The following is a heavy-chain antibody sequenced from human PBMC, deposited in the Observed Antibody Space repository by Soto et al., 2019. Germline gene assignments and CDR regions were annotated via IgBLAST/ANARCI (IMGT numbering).Heavy chain of an antibody. D-gene: IGHD3-3*01. CDR3: ARVYKIFGVVIIPGFVDY. CDR2: INHRGST. CDR1: GGSFSGYY. J-gene: IGHJ4*02. Sequence: PSETQSLTCPVSGGSFSGYYLSWLRQTPGKGLEWLGDINHRGSTNYNPSLKSRVTISVDTSKNQCSRKLSSVTAADTAVYYCARVYKIFGVVIIPGFVDYWGQGTLVTVSS. V-gene: IGHV4-34*01.